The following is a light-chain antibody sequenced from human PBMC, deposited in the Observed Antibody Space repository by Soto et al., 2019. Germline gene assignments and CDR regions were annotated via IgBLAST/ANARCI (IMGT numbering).Light chain of an antibody. J-gene: IGKJ4*01. V-gene: IGKV4-1*01. CDR1: QSYLYSSNNKNY. CDR2: WAS. Sequence: SRSGSLGQGYSMKCMSSQSYLYSSNNKNYLAWYQQKPGQPPKLLIDWASTRESGVPDRFSVSGSGTDFTLAISIVKPEDFATYYCLQDYNCPLTIAGGTKVDIK. CDR3: LQDYNCPLT.